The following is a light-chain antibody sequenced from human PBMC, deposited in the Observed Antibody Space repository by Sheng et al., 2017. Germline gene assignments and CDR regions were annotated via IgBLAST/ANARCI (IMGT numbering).Light chain of an antibody. V-gene: IGKV1-NL1*01. CDR2: GVS. Sequence: DIQVTQSPSSLSASVGDRVTITCRASEGLGYALAWYQQKPGEAPKLLVNGVSRLESGVPSRFSGSRSGTDYTLTINSLQPEDFATYYCQQYYSTNSFGQGTKLEIK. CDR1: EGLGYA. J-gene: IGKJ2*03. CDR3: QQYYSTNS.